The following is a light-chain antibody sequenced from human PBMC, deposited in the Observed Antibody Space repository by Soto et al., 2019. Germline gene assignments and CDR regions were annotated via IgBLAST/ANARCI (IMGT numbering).Light chain of an antibody. J-gene: IGKJ4*01. CDR2: GAS. Sequence: EIVLTQSPGTLSLSPGEIATLSCRASQSVSSSYLAWYQQKPGQAPRLLIYGASSRATGIPDRFSGSGSGTDFTLTISRLGPEDFAVYYCQQYGSSPPKLTFGGGTKVDIK. CDR1: QSVSSSY. CDR3: QQYGSSPPKLT. V-gene: IGKV3-20*01.